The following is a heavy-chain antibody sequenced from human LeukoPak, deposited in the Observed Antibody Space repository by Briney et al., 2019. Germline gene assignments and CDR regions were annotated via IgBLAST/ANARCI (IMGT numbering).Heavy chain of an antibody. CDR2: IYYSGST. CDR3: ARGLWVYSGYGYDAFDI. Sequence: SETLSLTCTVSGGSISSYYWSWIRQPPGKGLEWIGYIYYSGSTNYNPSLKSRVTISVDTSKNQFSLKLSSVTAADTAVYYCARGLWVYSGYGYDAFDIWGQGTMVTVFS. CDR1: GGSISSYY. D-gene: IGHD5-12*01. V-gene: IGHV4-59*01. J-gene: IGHJ3*02.